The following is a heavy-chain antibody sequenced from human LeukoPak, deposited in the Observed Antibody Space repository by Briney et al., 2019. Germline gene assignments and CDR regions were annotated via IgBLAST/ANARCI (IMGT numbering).Heavy chain of an antibody. CDR3: ARGGGANWFDP. Sequence: SETLSLTCAVSGGSISSTSYYWGWIRQPAGKGLEWIGRIFNNGLTNYNPSLKSRVTISVDTSQNKFSLKLSSVTAADTAVYYCARGGGANWFDPWGQGTLVTVSS. J-gene: IGHJ5*02. V-gene: IGHV4-61*02. CDR2: IFNNGLT. CDR1: GGSISSTSYY. D-gene: IGHD2-15*01.